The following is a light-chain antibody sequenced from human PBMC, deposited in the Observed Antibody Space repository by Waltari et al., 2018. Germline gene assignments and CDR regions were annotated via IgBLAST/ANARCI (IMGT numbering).Light chain of an antibody. V-gene: IGKV1-9*01. CDR1: QGLTRY. Sequence: DNQLTQSPSFLSASIGDRVTITCRASQGLTRYLAWYQQKPGRAHNLLIYAASAMEDGVPSGFSGSGSGTEFTRTIRSLQPEDFATSNWQQVHSSPFTFGPGTKVDIK. CDR3: QQVHSSPFT. CDR2: AAS. J-gene: IGKJ3*01.